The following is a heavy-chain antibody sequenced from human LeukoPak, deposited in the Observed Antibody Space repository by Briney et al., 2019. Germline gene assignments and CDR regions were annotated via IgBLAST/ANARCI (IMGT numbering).Heavy chain of an antibody. J-gene: IGHJ4*02. CDR2: SRDKANSYTT. CDR1: GLTFGDHF. D-gene: IGHD5-12*01. V-gene: IGHV3-72*01. Sequence: GGPLRLSCAASGLTFGDHFFDWVRQAPGKGLEWVGRSRDKANSYTTEYAASVKGRFTISRDDSKNSVYLQMNSLKAEDTAVYYCATFFGSDFGYWGQGTLVTVSS. CDR3: ATFFGSDFGY.